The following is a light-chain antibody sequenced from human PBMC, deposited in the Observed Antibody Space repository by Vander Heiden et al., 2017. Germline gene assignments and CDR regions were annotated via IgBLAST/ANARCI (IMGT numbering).Light chain of an antibody. V-gene: IGLV3-21*02. Sequence: SYVLTQPPPVSVAPGQTARIPCGGNNIESKGVHWYQKKPGQAPVLAVYDDFERPSGIPDRFSGSNSGNTATLTISRVEAGDEADYYCQVWDNSGDRGVFGGGTKLTVL. CDR1: NIESKG. CDR2: DDF. J-gene: IGLJ3*02. CDR3: QVWDNSGDRGV.